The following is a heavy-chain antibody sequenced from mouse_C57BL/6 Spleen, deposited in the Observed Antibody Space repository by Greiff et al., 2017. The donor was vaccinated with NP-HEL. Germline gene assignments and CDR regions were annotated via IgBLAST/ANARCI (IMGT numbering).Heavy chain of an antibody. Sequence: QVQLQQPGAELVKPGASVKLSCKASGYTFTSYWMHWVKQRPGQGLEWIGMIHPNSGSTNYNEKFKSKATLTVDKSSSTAYMQLSSLTSEDSAVYYCARGSYDYDGWFAYWGQGTLVTVSA. CDR1: GYTFTSYW. CDR2: IHPNSGST. J-gene: IGHJ3*01. V-gene: IGHV1-64*01. CDR3: ARGSYDYDGWFAY. D-gene: IGHD2-4*01.